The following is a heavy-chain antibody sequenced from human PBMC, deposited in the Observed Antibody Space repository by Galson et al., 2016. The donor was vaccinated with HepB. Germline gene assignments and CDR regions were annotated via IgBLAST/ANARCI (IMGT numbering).Heavy chain of an antibody. D-gene: IGHD6-19*01. CDR1: GGSITNYY. CDR2: IHYSGST. V-gene: IGHV4-59*01. J-gene: IGHJ5*02. CDR3: ARPNSGGYPTS. Sequence: SETLSLTCTVSGGSITNYYWSWIRQPPGKRLEWIGYIHYSGSTNYNPSLNSRATISVDTSKTQFSLKLSSVTAADTAVYYCARPNSGGYPTSWGQGTLVTVSS.